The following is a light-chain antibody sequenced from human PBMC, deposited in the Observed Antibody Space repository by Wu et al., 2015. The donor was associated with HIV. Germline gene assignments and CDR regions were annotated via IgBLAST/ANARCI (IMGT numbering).Light chain of an antibody. CDR1: QGINNY. J-gene: IGKJ2*01. V-gene: IGKV1-17*03. CDR3: QQYNNWPPRDT. CDR2: AAS. Sequence: DIQMTQSPSAMSASVGDRVTITCRASQGINNYLVWFQQKPGKVPERLIYAASSLQSGVPSRLSGSGSGTEFTLTISSMQSEDFAVYYCQQYNNWPPRDTFGQGTKLEIK.